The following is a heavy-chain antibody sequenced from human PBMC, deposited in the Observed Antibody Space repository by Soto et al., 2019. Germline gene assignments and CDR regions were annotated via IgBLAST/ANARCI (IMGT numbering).Heavy chain of an antibody. V-gene: IGHV3-11*01. CDR3: ARVSWREKYGMDV. CDR1: GFTFSDSY. CDR2: ITFSGNTV. Sequence: QVQLVESGGGLVKPGGSLRLSCVASGFTFSDSYMSWIRQAPGKGLEWISYITFSGNTVYYADSLKGRFTISRDNAKNSLYLQMNRLRAEDTAVYYCARVSWREKYGMDVWGQGTTVTVSS. J-gene: IGHJ6*02.